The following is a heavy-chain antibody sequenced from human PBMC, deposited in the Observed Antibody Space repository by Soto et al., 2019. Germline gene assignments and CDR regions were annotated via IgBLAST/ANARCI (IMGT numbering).Heavy chain of an antibody. J-gene: IGHJ4*02. D-gene: IGHD1-7*01. CDR3: AKNQERELPRVIDF. Sequence: EVRLLESGGGLVKPGGSLRLSCATSGLTFSNYAMSWVRQPPGGGLEWVSSMSGSSSTTYYADSVRGRFTISRDSAKNTLYLQMSSLRAEDTALYYCAKNQERELPRVIDFWGQGTLVTVSS. CDR2: MSGSSSTT. V-gene: IGHV3-23*01. CDR1: GLTFSNYA.